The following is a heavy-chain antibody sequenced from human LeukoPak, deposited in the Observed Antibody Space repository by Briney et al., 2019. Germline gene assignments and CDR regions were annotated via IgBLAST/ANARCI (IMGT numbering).Heavy chain of an antibody. CDR3: ARGISWDFKLTYYYDSSGPDAFDI. Sequence: GGSLRLSCAASGFTFSSYWMSWVRQAPGKGLEWVANIKQDGSEKYYVDSVKGRFTISRDNAKNSLYLQMNSLRAEDTAVYYCARGISWDFKLTYYYDSSGPDAFDIWGQGTMVTVSS. V-gene: IGHV3-7*01. J-gene: IGHJ3*02. D-gene: IGHD3-22*01. CDR2: IKQDGSEK. CDR1: GFTFSSYW.